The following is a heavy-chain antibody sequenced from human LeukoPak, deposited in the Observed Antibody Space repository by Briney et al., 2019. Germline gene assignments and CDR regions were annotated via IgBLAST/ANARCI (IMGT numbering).Heavy chain of an antibody. V-gene: IGHV1-24*01. Sequence: ASVKVSCKVSGYTLTELSMHWVRQAPGKGLEWMGGFDPEDGETIYAQKFQGRVTMTEDTSTDTAYMELSSLRSEDTAVYYCATAAHYYDSSGFPGGAFDIWGQGTMVTVSS. CDR1: GYTLTELS. D-gene: IGHD3-22*01. CDR3: ATAAHYYDSSGFPGGAFDI. CDR2: FDPEDGET. J-gene: IGHJ3*02.